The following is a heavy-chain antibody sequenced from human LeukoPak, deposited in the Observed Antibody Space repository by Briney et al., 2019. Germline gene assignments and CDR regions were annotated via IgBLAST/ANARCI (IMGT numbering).Heavy chain of an antibody. CDR1: GGTFSSYA. V-gene: IGHV1-69*13. CDR3: ARDQVLSQSGRLDY. CDR2: IIPIFGTA. Sequence: GASVKVSCKASGGTFSSYAISLVRQAPGQGLEWMGGIIPIFGTANYAQKFQGRVTITADESTSTAYMELSSLRSEDTAVYYCARDQVLSQSGRLDYWGQGTLVTVSS. J-gene: IGHJ4*02. D-gene: IGHD3-9*01.